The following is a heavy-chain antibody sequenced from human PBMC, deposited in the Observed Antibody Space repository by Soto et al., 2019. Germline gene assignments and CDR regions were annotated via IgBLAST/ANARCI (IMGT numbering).Heavy chain of an antibody. Sequence: EEQLLESGGGLVQPGESLRLSCAASGFTFSSSAMNWVRQAPGKVLEWVSIISDSGGRTYYADSVRGRFTISRDNSKNTLYLQMNSLRAEDTAVYYCAKSLNINWKNWFDPWGQGTLVTVSS. V-gene: IGHV3-23*01. CDR3: AKSLNINWKNWFDP. CDR1: GFTFSSSA. CDR2: ISDSGGRT. D-gene: IGHD1-1*01. J-gene: IGHJ5*02.